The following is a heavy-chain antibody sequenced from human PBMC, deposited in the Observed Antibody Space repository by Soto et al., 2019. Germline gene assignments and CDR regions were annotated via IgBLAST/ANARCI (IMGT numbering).Heavy chain of an antibody. D-gene: IGHD5-18*01. Sequence: ASVKVSCKASGYTFTSYAMHWVRQAPGQRLEWMGWINAGNGNTKYSQKFQGRVTITRDTSASTAYMELSSLRSEDTAVYYCASRRRYSYGYGPFDYWGQGPLVTVPS. V-gene: IGHV1-3*01. J-gene: IGHJ4*02. CDR2: INAGNGNT. CDR1: GYTFTSYA. CDR3: ASRRRYSYGYGPFDY.